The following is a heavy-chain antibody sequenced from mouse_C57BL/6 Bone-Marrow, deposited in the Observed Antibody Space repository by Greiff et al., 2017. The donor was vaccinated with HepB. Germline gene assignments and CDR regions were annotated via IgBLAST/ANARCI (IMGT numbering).Heavy chain of an antibody. CDR1: GYAFSSSW. CDR3: ARGGIRGDFDV. D-gene: IGHD1-1*01. CDR2: IYPGDGDT. Sequence: VQLQQSGPELVKPGASVKISCKASGYAFSSSWMNWVKQRPGKGPEWIGRIYPGDGDTNYNGKFKGKATLTADKSSSTAYMQLSSLTAEDSAVYFGARGGIRGDFDVWGTGTTVTVSS. J-gene: IGHJ1*03. V-gene: IGHV1-82*01.